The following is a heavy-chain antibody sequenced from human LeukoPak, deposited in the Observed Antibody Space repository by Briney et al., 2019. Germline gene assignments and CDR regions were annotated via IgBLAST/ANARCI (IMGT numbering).Heavy chain of an antibody. CDR2: IASDGSST. CDR1: GFTFSNYW. D-gene: IGHD4-23*01. J-gene: IGHJ4*02. Sequence: GGSLRLSCAASGFTFSNYWMNWVRQAPGKGLVWVSRIASDGSSTTCADSVKGRISISRDNAKNTLYLQMNSLRVEDTAVYYCARGRPHGNDYWGQGTLVTVSS. CDR3: ARGRPHGNDY. V-gene: IGHV3-74*01.